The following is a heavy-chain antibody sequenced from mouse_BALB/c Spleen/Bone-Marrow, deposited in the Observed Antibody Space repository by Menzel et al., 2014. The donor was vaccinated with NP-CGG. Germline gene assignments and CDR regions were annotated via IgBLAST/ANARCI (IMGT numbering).Heavy chain of an antibody. D-gene: IGHD2-1*01. Sequence: EVQLQQSGPDLAKPSQSLSLTCTVTDYSITSGYSWHWIRQFPGNKLEWMGHIHSSGSTNCNPSLKSRISITRDTSKNQFYLQLNSVTTEDTATYYSARFDGTYAMNYWGQGTSVTVSA. CDR2: IHSSGST. V-gene: IGHV3-1*02. CDR1: DYSITSGYS. J-gene: IGHJ4*01. CDR3: ARFDGTYAMNY.